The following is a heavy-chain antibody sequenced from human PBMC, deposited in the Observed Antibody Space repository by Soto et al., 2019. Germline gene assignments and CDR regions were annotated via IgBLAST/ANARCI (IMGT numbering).Heavy chain of an antibody. CDR1: GFTFSSYS. V-gene: IGHV3-21*01. CDR3: ARDYADAGY. D-gene: IGHD3-16*01. Sequence: GGSLRLSCAASGFTFSSYSMKWVRQAPGKGLEWVSSISSGSTYINYADSVKGRFTISRDNARNSVYLQMNSLRAEDTAVYYCARDYADAGYWGQGTLVTVSS. CDR2: ISSGSTYI. J-gene: IGHJ4*02.